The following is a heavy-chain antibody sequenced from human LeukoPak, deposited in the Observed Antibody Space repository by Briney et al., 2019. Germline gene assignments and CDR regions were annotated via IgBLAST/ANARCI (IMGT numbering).Heavy chain of an antibody. V-gene: IGHV3-11*01. D-gene: IGHD3-22*01. J-gene: IGHJ4*02. CDR2: ISSSGSTI. CDR1: GFTFSDYY. CDR3: ARAGSRVIRDTYYFDY. Sequence: GGSLRLSCAASGFTFSDYYMSWIRQAPGKGLEWVSYISSSGSTIYYADSVKGRFTISRDNAKNSLYLQMNSLRAEDTAVYYCARAGSRVIRDTYYFDYWGQGTLVTVSS.